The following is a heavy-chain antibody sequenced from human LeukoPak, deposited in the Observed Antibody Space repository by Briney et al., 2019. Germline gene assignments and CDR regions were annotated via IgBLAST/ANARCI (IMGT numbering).Heavy chain of an antibody. CDR3: ARHNFPLLSSQGSFDR. V-gene: IGHV4-39*01. J-gene: IGHJ4*02. Sequence: PSETLSLTCTVSGGSISNTLYYWGWFRQPPGKGLEWIGSIYYSGNTHYNPSLKSRLTISVDTSKNQFSLKLRSVTATDTAVYYCARHNFPLLSSQGSFDRWGQGTLVTVSS. CDR1: GGSISNTLYY. D-gene: IGHD3-16*02. CDR2: IYYSGNT.